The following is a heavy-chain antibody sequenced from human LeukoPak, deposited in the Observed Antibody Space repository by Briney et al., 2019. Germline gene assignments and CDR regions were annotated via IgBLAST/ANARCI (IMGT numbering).Heavy chain of an antibody. CDR3: ARGSGWYVRYYFDY. D-gene: IGHD6-19*01. V-gene: IGHV4-34*01. CDR1: GGSFTGYS. Sequence: PSETLSLTCAVYGGSFTGYSWRWIRQSPTKGLEWIGELNHNGNTYYNPSLKSRVIISVDTSKNQFSLNLTSVTAADTAVYYCARGSGWYVRYYFDYWGQGTLVTVSS. CDR2: LNHNGNT. J-gene: IGHJ4*02.